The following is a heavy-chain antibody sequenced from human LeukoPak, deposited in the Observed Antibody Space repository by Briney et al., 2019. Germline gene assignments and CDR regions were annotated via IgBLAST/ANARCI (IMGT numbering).Heavy chain of an antibody. J-gene: IGHJ5*02. CDR1: GGSISSSSYY. CDR3: ARGSRVLLGKLNWFDP. V-gene: IGHV4-39*07. CDR2: INHSGST. Sequence: PSETLSLTCTVSGGSISSSSYYWSWIRQPPGKGLEWIGEINHSGSTNYNPSLKSRVTISVDTSKNQFSLKLSSVTAADTAVYYCARGSRVLLGKLNWFDPWGQGTLVTVSS. D-gene: IGHD2-21*01.